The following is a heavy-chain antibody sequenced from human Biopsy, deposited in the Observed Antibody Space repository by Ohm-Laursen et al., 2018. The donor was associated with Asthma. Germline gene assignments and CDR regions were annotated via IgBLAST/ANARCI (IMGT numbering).Heavy chain of an antibody. D-gene: IGHD5-12*01. CDR1: GDSLGSFLNYA. CDR2: LIPVLGTA. V-gene: IGHV1-69*01. Sequence: SSVKVSCKASGDSLGSFLNYAISWVRQAPRQGLEWMGGLIPVLGTADYAPMFEGRVTITADESTSTAYLELTSLRFEDTAVYYCARGYSGTDRVVYYYSGMEVWGQGTTVTVSS. CDR3: ARGYSGTDRVVYYYSGMEV. J-gene: IGHJ6*02.